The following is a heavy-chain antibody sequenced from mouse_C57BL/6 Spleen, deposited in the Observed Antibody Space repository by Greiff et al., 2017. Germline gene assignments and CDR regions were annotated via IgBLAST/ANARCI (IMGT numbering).Heavy chain of an antibody. D-gene: IGHD1-1*01. Sequence: QVQLQQPGAELVKPGASVKLSCKASGYTFPSYWMHWVKQRPGQGLEWIGMIHPNSGSTNYNEKFKSKATLTVDKSSSTAYMQLSSLTSEDSAVYYCARPVPITTVVADYFDYWGQGTTLTVSS. CDR3: ARPVPITTVVADYFDY. CDR1: GYTFPSYW. J-gene: IGHJ2*01. V-gene: IGHV1-64*01. CDR2: IHPNSGST.